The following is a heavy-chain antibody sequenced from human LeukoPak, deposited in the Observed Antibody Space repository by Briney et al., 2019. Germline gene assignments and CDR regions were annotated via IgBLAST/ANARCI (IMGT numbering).Heavy chain of an antibody. V-gene: IGHV4-59*01. J-gene: IGHJ4*02. CDR1: GGSISSYY. CDR2: IYYSGST. D-gene: IGHD6-13*01. Sequence: SETLSLTCTVSGGSISSYYWSWIRQPPGKGLEWIGYIYYSGSTNYNPSLKSRVTISVDTSKNQFSLKLSSVTAADTAVYYCARSLRMYSSSSSLIPYFDYWGQGTLVTVSS. CDR3: ARSLRMYSSSSSLIPYFDY.